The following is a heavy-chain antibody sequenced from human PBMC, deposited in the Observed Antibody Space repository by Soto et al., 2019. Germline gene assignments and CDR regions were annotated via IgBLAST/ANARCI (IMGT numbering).Heavy chain of an antibody. CDR2: INTGNGNT. D-gene: IGHD5-12*01. V-gene: IGHV1-3*04. CDR3: ARAISGYVS. CDR1: GITYTTYA. Sequence: QVQLVQSGAEVKKPGASVKVACKASGITYTTYAIHWVLQDPGQGLEWMGWINTGNGNTRYSQRFQGRVTLTTDTSASTAYMDVSSLTSEDTAVYYCARAISGYVSWGQGTLITVSS. J-gene: IGHJ5*02.